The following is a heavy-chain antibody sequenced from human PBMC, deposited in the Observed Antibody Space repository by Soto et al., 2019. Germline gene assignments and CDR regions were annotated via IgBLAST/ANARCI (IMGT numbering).Heavy chain of an antibody. CDR2: ISGGGDTT. J-gene: IGHJ4*02. D-gene: IGHD3-10*01. V-gene: IGHV3-23*01. CDR1: GFTFNNYA. CDR3: AKGRGGSGSLTPRVDF. Sequence: EVQLLESGGGLVQPGGSLRLSCAASGFTFNNYAMTWVRQAPGKGLEWVSAISGGGDTTSYADSVKGRSTVARDGSKNTLYLQMSSLRAEHTALYYCAKGRGGSGSLTPRVDFWGQGTLVTVSS.